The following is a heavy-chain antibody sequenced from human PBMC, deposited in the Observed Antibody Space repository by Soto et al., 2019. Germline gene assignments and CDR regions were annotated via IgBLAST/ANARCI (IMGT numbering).Heavy chain of an antibody. CDR3: TIGSWSGEVFDI. D-gene: IGHD2-21*01. J-gene: IGHJ3*02. V-gene: IGHV1-69*02. CDR1: GGTFSTYS. Sequence: QVQLVQSGAEVKKPGSSVKVSCKDSGGTFSTYSMFWVRQAPGQGLEWMGRIIPMLGVRNYAQRFQDRVTIIADKSTAKVHRELSSLRSEDTALYYCTIGSWSGEVFDIWGQGTMVTVSS. CDR2: IIPMLGVR.